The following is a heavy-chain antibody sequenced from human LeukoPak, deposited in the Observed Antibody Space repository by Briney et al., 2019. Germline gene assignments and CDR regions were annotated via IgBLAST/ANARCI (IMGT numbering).Heavy chain of an antibody. CDR2: IYYSGST. CDR1: GGSISSDGYY. Sequence: SQTLSLTCTVSGGSISSDGYYWRWIRQHPGKGLEWIGYIYYSGSTYYNPSLKSRVTISVDTSKNQFSLKLSSVTAADTAVYYCARDSGYSYGPFDYWGQGTLVTVSS. CDR3: ARDSGYSYGPFDY. D-gene: IGHD5-18*01. V-gene: IGHV4-31*03. J-gene: IGHJ4*02.